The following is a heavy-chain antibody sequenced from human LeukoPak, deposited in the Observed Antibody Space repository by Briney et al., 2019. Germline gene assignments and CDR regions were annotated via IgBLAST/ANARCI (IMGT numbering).Heavy chain of an antibody. D-gene: IGHD2-15*01. CDR2: IIPILGIA. Sequence: SVKVSCKASGGTFSSYTISWVRQAPGQGLEWMGRIIPILGIANYAQKFQGRVTITADKSTSTAYMELSSLRSEDTAVYYCARDLGYCSGGSCQWFDPWGQGTLVTVSS. J-gene: IGHJ5*02. V-gene: IGHV1-69*04. CDR3: ARDLGYCSGGSCQWFDP. CDR1: GGTFSSYT.